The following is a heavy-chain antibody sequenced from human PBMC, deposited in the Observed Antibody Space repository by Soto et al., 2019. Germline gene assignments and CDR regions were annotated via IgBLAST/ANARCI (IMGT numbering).Heavy chain of an antibody. V-gene: IGHV4-59*08. CDR2: IYYSGST. CDR1: GGSISSYY. J-gene: IGHJ4*02. D-gene: IGHD6-13*01. Sequence: SETLSLTCTVSGGSISSYYWSWIRQPPGKGLEWIGYIYYSGSTNYNPFLKSRVTISVDTSKNQFSLKLSSVTAADTAVYYCARGAGSSWYFDYWGQGTLVTVSS. CDR3: ARGAGSSWYFDY.